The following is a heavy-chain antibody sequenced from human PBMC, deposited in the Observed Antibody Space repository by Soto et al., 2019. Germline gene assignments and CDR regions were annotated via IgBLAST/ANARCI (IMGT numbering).Heavy chain of an antibody. CDR2: ISRDGTTT. J-gene: IGHJ4*02. CDR1: GFTFSRYA. V-gene: IGHV3-30-3*01. CDR3: AGSRNGAAPHSINI. D-gene: IGHD2-8*01. Sequence: GGSMRLSCEASGFTFSRYAMHWGRQAPGGGLDWVAVISRDGTTTYYGDSVKGRFTVSRDNSKNTVFLSMNSLGPDDTAGLYCAGSRNGAAPHSINIWGQGTLATVS.